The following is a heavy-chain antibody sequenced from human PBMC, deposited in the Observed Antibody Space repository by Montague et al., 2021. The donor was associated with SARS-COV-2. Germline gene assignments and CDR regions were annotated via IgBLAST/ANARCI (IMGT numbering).Heavy chain of an antibody. D-gene: IGHD3-16*01. CDR3: ASGGSYYNYGLNV. J-gene: IGHJ6*02. CDR1: GGSISDYY. V-gene: IGHV4-59*01. CDR2: IYYSGNT. Sequence: SETLSLTCTVSGGSISDYYWSWIRQPPGRGLEWIGYIYYSGNTNFSPSLKSRVTISLDTSKNQFSLKVTSVTAADTAMYYCASGGSYYNYGLNVWGPGTTVTVSS.